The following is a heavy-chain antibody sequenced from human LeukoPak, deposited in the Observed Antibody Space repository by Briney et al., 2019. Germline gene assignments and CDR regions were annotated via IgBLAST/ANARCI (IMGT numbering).Heavy chain of an antibody. Sequence: SETLSLTCTVSGGSLSSYYWSWIRQPAGKGLEWIGRIYTSGSTNYNPSLKSRVTMPVDTSKNQFSLKLSSVTAADTAVYYCARDTYYYDSSGMDAFDIWGQGTMVTVSS. V-gene: IGHV4-4*07. CDR2: IYTSGST. CDR1: GGSLSSYY. J-gene: IGHJ3*02. D-gene: IGHD3-22*01. CDR3: ARDTYYYDSSGMDAFDI.